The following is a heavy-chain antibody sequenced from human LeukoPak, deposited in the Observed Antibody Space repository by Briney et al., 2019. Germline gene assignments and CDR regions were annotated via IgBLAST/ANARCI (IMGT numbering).Heavy chain of an antibody. CDR1: GGSISSYY. CDR3: ARRWYSWHDHAFDI. J-gene: IGHJ3*02. D-gene: IGHD1-1*01. CDR2: IYTSGST. Sequence: SETLSLTCNVSGGSISSYYWGWIRQPPGKGLEWIGYIYTSGSTNYNSSLKSRVAISVDTSKNQFSLTLSSVTAADTAVYYCARRWYSWHDHAFDIWGQGTMVTVSS. V-gene: IGHV4-4*09.